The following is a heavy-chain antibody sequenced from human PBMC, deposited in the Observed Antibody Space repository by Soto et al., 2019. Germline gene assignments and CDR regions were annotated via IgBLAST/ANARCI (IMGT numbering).Heavy chain of an antibody. J-gene: IGHJ4*02. CDR1: GFTFYNYG. CDR2: IWHDASNK. CDR3: AREAGYQETIGQQLPDC. D-gene: IGHD6-13*01. Sequence: QVQLVESGGGVVQPGGSLRLSCAASGFTFYNYGMHWVRQAPGKGLEWVAGIWHDASNKYYAGSVKGRFPISRDNSKNMLYLQMNSLRADDTAAYYCAREAGYQETIGQQLPDCWGQGIMVTVSS. V-gene: IGHV3-33*01.